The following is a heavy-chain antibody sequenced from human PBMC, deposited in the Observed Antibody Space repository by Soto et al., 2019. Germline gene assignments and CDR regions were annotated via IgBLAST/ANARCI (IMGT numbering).Heavy chain of an antibody. J-gene: IGHJ4*02. D-gene: IGHD2-21*02. CDR2: ISSSGSTI. V-gene: IGHV3-48*03. CDR3: ARDRAGDDYFDY. Sequence: GGSLRLSCAASGFTFSSYEMNWVRQAPGKGLEWVSYISSSGSTIYYADSVKGRFTISRDNAKNSLYLQMNSLRAEDTAVYYCARDRAGDDYFDYWGQGTLVTVSS. CDR1: GFTFSSYE.